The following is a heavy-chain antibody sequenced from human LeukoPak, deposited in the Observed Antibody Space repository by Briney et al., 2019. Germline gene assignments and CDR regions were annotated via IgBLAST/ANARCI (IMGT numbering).Heavy chain of an antibody. V-gene: IGHV4-39*07. CDR2: IYYSGST. Sequence: SETLSLTCTVSGGSISSSSYYWGWIRQPPGKGLEWIGSIYYSGSTYYNPSLKSRVTISVDTSKNQFSLKLSSVTAADTAVYYCARDLFHIVVVVAAPGWFDPWGQGTLVTVSS. J-gene: IGHJ5*02. CDR1: GGSISSSSYY. D-gene: IGHD2-15*01. CDR3: ARDLFHIVVVVAAPGWFDP.